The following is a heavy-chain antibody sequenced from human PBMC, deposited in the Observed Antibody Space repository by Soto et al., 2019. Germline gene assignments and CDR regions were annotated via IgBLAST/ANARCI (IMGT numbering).Heavy chain of an antibody. CDR3: ARQRYSSGWLTGPNYYYYDGMDV. V-gene: IGHV5-10-1*01. D-gene: IGHD6-19*01. J-gene: IGHJ6*02. Sequence: EVQLVQSGAEVKKPGESLRISCKGYGYRLTSYWISWVRQMPGKGLEWMGRIDPSDSYTNYSPSFQGHVTISADKSISTAYLQWSSLKASDTAMYYCARQRYSSGWLTGPNYYYYDGMDVWGQGTTVTVSS. CDR1: GYRLTSYW. CDR2: IDPSDSYT.